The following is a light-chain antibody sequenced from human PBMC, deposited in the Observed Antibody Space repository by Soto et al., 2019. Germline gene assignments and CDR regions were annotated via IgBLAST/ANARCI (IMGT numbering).Light chain of an antibody. CDR3: MQALQAPIT. Sequence: DIVMTQSPLSLPVTPGEPASISCRSSQSLLHSNGYNYLDWYLQKPGQSPQLLIYLGSNRASGVSYRFSGSGSGTDFTLSISTVEAGDVGVYYCMQALQAPITFGQGTRLEIK. CDR1: QSLLHSNGYNY. V-gene: IGKV2-28*01. J-gene: IGKJ5*01. CDR2: LGS.